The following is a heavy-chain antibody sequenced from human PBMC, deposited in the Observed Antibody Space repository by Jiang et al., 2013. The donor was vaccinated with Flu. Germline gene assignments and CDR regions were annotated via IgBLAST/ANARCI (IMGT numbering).Heavy chain of an antibody. CDR2: GT. D-gene: IGHD6-13*01. V-gene: IGHV1-2*02. CDR3: ARVGRPGIAARWFDP. Sequence: GTNYAQKFQGRVTMTRDTSISTAYMELSRLRSDDTAVYYCARVGRPGIAARWFDPWGQGTLVTVSS. J-gene: IGHJ5*02.